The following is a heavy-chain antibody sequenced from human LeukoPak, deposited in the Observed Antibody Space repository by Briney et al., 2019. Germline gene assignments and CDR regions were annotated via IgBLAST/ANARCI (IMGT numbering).Heavy chain of an antibody. CDR2: ISWNSGSI. V-gene: IGHV3-9*01. CDR1: GFTFDDYA. CDR3: ANAYDILTGYYNAWGVDY. D-gene: IGHD3-9*01. Sequence: GGSLRLSCAASGFTFDDYAMHWVRQAPGKGLEWVSGISWNSGSIGYADSVKGRFTISRDNAKNSLYLQMNSLRAEDTALYYCANAYDILTGYYNAWGVDYWGQGTLVTVSS. J-gene: IGHJ4*02.